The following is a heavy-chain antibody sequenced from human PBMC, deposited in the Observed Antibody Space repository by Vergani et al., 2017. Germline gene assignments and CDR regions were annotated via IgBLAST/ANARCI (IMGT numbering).Heavy chain of an antibody. Sequence: EVQLVESGGGLVQPGGSLRLSCAASGFTFSSYWMSWVRQAPGKGLEWVDNIKQDGSEKYYVDSVKGRFTISRDNAKNSLYLQMNSLRAEDTAVYYCARVSFGRGAFDAFDIWGQGTMVTVSS. CDR1: GFTFSSYW. J-gene: IGHJ3*02. CDR2: IKQDGSEK. V-gene: IGHV3-7*01. D-gene: IGHD3-10*01. CDR3: ARVSFGRGAFDAFDI.